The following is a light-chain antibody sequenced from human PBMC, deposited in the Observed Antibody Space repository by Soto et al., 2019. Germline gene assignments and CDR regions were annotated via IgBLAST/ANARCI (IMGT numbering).Light chain of an antibody. V-gene: IGLV4-69*01. J-gene: IGLJ2*01. CDR1: NGHTSYA. CDR2: VNSDGSH. Sequence: QSVLTQSPSASASLGASVKLTCTLSNGHTSYAIAWHQQQPEKGPRFLMKVNSDGSHNKGDGIPDRFSGSTSGAERYLIISSLQSDDEADYYCQTWGTDAVVFGGGTKLTVL. CDR3: QTWGTDAVV.